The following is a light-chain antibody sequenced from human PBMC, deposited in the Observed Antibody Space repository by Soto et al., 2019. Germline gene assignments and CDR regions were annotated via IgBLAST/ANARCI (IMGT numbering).Light chain of an antibody. CDR2: DVS. J-gene: IGLJ1*01. CDR1: SRDVGGYNY. Sequence: QSVLTQPASVSGSPGQSITISCTGTSRDVGGYNYVSWYQQHPGKAPKLMIYDVSNRPSGVSNRFSGSKSGNTASLTISGLQGEDEADYYCSSYTSSRTRVFGTGTKLTVL. V-gene: IGLV2-14*01. CDR3: SSYTSSRTRV.